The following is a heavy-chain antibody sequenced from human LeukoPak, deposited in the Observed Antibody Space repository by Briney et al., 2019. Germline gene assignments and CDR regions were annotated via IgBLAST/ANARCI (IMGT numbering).Heavy chain of an antibody. CDR3: ARDITNYYDSSGYSHDAFDI. CDR1: GGSISSYY. J-gene: IGHJ3*02. Sequence: SETLSLTCTVSGGSISSYYWSWIRQPPGKGLEWIGYIYYSGSTNYNPSLKSRVTISVDTSKNQFSLKLSSVTAADTAVYYCARDITNYYDSSGYSHDAFDIWDQGTMVTVSS. D-gene: IGHD3-22*01. V-gene: IGHV4-59*12. CDR2: IYYSGST.